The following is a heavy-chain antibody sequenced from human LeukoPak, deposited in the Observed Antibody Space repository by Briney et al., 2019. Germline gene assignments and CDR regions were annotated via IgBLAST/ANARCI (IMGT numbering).Heavy chain of an antibody. D-gene: IGHD4-23*01. CDR3: ARGGGNSGRGAFDI. V-gene: IGHV4-30-2*01. J-gene: IGHJ3*02. Sequence: SQTLSLTCAVSGGPISSGGYSWAWLRQPPGKGLEWIGYIYHSGSTYYNPSLKSRVTISVDRSKNQFSLKLSSVTAADTAVYYCARGGGNSGRGAFDIWGQGTMVTVSS. CDR2: IYHSGST. CDR1: GGPISSGGYS.